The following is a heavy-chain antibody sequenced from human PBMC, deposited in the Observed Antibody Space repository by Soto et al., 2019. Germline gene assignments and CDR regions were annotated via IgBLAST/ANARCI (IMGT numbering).Heavy chain of an antibody. D-gene: IGHD5-12*01. CDR2: IFSGGGT. J-gene: IGHJ4*02. CDR1: GFSVTANY. Sequence: VQVVESGGGLIQPGGSLRLSCEVSGFSVTANYMNWVRQAPGKGLEWVSVIFSGGGTDYVDSVKGGFTTSRDISKNTLYIQMNSLRAEDTALYYCHGYGYWGQGTLVTVSS. CDR3: HGYGY. V-gene: IGHV3-53*01.